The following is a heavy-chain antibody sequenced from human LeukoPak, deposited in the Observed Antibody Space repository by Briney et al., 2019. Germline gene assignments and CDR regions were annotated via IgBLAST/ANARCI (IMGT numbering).Heavy chain of an antibody. V-gene: IGHV4-61*02. CDR1: GGSISSDSYY. D-gene: IGHD1-7*01. J-gene: IGHJ4*02. Sequence: SETLSLTCTVSGGSISSDSYYWSWIRQPAGKGLEWIGRIYTSGSTNYNPSLKSRVTISVGTSKNQFSLKLSSVTAADTAVYYCARGEAITGTFDYWGQGTLVTVSS. CDR2: IYTSGST. CDR3: ARGEAITGTFDY.